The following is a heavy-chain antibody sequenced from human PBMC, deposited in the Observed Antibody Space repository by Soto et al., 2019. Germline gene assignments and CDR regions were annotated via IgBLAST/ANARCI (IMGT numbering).Heavy chain of an antibody. CDR3: XXXXXRNPNWFGKFAF. CDR2: IRGSGGSA. J-gene: IGHJ4*02. Sequence: EVQVLQSGGHLVQPGGSLRLSCTVSGLTFTTYAMAWVRQXPGQGLEWVSAIRGSGGSAFYADSVRGRFTISRDDSKDTVYLQMESLRVXDTXVYFXXXXXXRNPNWFGKFAFWGQGTLVTVSS. CDR1: GLTFTTYA. V-gene: IGHV3-23*01. D-gene: IGHD3-10*01.